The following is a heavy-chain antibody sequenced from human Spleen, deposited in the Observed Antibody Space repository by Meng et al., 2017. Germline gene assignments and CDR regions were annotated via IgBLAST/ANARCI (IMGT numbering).Heavy chain of an antibody. J-gene: IGHJ4*02. CDR3: ARDEDISAAGKLFGDY. CDR1: GYSFTAYY. Sequence: ASVKVSCKPSGYSFTAYYIHWVRQAPGQGLEWLGHINPKSGDTHYAQRFQGRVTMTGDTSISTAYMELSGLRSDDTAMYYCARDEDISAAGKLFGDYWGQGTLVTVSS. V-gene: IGHV1-2*06. D-gene: IGHD6-13*01. CDR2: INPKSGDT.